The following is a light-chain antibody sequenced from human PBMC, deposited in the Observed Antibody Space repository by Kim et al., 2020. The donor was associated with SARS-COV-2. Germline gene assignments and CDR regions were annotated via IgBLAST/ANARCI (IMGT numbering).Light chain of an antibody. CDR3: QQYGSSPPLT. V-gene: IGKV3-20*01. Sequence: EIVLTQSPGTLSLSPGERATLSCRASQSVSSSYLAWYQQKPGQAPRLLLYGASSRATGIPDRFSGSGSGTDFTLTISRLEPEDFAVYYCQQYGSSPPLTFGGGTKVDIQ. CDR2: GAS. J-gene: IGKJ4*01. CDR1: QSVSSSY.